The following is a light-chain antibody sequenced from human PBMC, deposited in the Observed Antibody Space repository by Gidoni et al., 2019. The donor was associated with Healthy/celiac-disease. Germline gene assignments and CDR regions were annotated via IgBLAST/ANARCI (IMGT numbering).Light chain of an antibody. J-gene: IGKJ1*01. CDR2: AAS. V-gene: IGKV1-39*01. Sequence: IQMTQSPSSLSASVGDRVTITCRASQSIRSYLNWYQQKPGKAHKLLIYAASSLQSGVPSRFSGSGSGTDFTLTISSLQPEDFATYYCQQSYSTWTFGQGTKVEIK. CDR3: QQSYSTWT. CDR1: QSIRSY.